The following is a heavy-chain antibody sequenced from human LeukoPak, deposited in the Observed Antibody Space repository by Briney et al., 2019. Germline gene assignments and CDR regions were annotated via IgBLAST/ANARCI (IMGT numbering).Heavy chain of an antibody. D-gene: IGHD1-26*01. V-gene: IGHV3-30-3*01. Sequence: GGSLRLSCAASGFTFSSYAMHWVRQAPGKGLEWVAVISYDGSNKYYADSVKGRFTISRDNSKNTLYLQMNSLRAEDTAVYYCASPKNRYSGSYLTQFDYWGQGTLVTVSS. CDR1: GFTFSSYA. CDR2: ISYDGSNK. CDR3: ASPKNRYSGSYLTQFDY. J-gene: IGHJ4*02.